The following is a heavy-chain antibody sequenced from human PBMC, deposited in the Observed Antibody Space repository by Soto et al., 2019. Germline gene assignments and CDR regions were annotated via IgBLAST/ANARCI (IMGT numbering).Heavy chain of an antibody. D-gene: IGHD6-25*01. Sequence: PGGSLRLSCAASRFTFDDYAMHWVRQAPGKGLEWVSGISWGSGSIDYADSVKGRFTISRDNAKNSLYLQMNSLRAEDTALYYCAKDAAYYFDYWGQGTLVTVSS. CDR3: AKDAAYYFDY. V-gene: IGHV3-9*01. CDR2: ISWGSGSI. J-gene: IGHJ4*02. CDR1: RFTFDDYA.